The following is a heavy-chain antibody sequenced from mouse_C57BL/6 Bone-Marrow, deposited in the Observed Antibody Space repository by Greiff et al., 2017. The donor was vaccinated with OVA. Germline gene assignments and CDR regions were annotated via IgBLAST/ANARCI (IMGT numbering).Heavy chain of an antibody. CDR1: GYTFTSYW. Sequence: QVQLQQPGAELVMPGASVKLSCKASGYTFTSYWMHWVKQRPGQGLEWIGEIDPSDSYTNYNQKFEGKSTLTVDKSSSTAYMQLSSLTSEDSAVYYCAREGVWLRTVLYWYFDVWGTGTTVTVSS. CDR3: AREGVWLRTVLYWYFDV. J-gene: IGHJ1*03. D-gene: IGHD2-2*01. CDR2: IDPSDSYT. V-gene: IGHV1-69*01.